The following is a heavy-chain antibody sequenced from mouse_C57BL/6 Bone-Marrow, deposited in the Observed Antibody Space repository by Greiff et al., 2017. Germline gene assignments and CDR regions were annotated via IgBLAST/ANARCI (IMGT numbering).Heavy chain of an antibody. D-gene: IGHD2-10*01. CDR2: ISSGSSTI. CDR3: ARGCRLLTMDY. Sequence: EVKLMESGGGLVKPGGSLKLSCAASGFTFSDYGMHWVRQAPEKGLEWVAYISSGSSTIYYADTVKGRFTISRDNAKNTLFLQMTSLRSEDTAMYYCARGCRLLTMDYWGQGTSVTVSS. CDR1: GFTFSDYG. V-gene: IGHV5-17*01. J-gene: IGHJ4*01.